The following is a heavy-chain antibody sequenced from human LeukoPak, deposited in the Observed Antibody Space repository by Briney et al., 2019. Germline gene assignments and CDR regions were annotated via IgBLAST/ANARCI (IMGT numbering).Heavy chain of an antibody. CDR2: IRNRVNSHTT. V-gene: IGHV3-72*01. D-gene: IGHD1-26*01. CDR1: GFTFSDHY. Sequence: PGGSLRLSCAASGFTFSDHYMDWVRQAPGKGLEWVARIRNRVNSHTTEYAASAKGRFTISRDDAKNSLYLQMNSLKTEDTAVYYCGAARGIYRNFDYWGQGTLVTVSS. J-gene: IGHJ4*02. CDR3: GAARGIYRNFDY.